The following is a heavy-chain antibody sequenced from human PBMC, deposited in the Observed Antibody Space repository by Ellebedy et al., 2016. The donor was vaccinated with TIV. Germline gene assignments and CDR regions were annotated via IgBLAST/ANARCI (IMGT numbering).Heavy chain of an antibody. CDR1: GYTFTSYD. CDR3: AIHYDFWSGYDRGYFQH. CDR2: MHPNSGNT. D-gene: IGHD3-3*01. V-gene: IGHV1-8*01. J-gene: IGHJ1*01. Sequence: ASVKVSXXASGYTFTSYDINWVRQATGQGLEWMGWMHPNSGNTGYAQKFQGRVTMTRNTSISTAYMELSSLRSEDTAVYYCAIHYDFWSGYDRGYFQHWGQGTLVTVSS.